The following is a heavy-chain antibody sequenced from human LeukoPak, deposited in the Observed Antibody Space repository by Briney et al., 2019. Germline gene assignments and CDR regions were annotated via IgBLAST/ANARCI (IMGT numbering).Heavy chain of an antibody. V-gene: IGHV3-21*01. J-gene: IGHJ6*03. CDR1: GFTFSSYS. D-gene: IGHD5-18*01. CDR3: AREPGQLWFDRYYMDV. Sequence: PGGSLRLSCAASGFTFSSYSMNWVRQAPGKGLEWVSSISSSSSYIYYADSVKGRFTISRDNAKNSLYLQMSSLRAEDTAVYYCAREPGQLWFDRYYMDVWGKGTTVTISS. CDR2: ISSSSSYI.